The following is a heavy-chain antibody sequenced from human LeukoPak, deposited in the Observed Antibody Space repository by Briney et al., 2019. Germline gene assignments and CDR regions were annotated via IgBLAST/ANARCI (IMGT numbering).Heavy chain of an antibody. V-gene: IGHV4-59*01. Sequence: SETLSLTCTVSGGSISSYYWSWIRQPPGKGLEWIGYIYYSGSTNYNPSLKSRVTISVDTSKNQFSLKLSSVTAADTAVYYCAGRTSRKDYWGQGTLVTVSS. CDR2: IYYSGST. J-gene: IGHJ4*02. D-gene: IGHD1/OR15-1a*01. CDR1: GGSISSYY. CDR3: AGRTSRKDY.